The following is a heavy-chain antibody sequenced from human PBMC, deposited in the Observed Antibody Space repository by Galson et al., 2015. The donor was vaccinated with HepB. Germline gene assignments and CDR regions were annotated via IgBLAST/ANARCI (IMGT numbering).Heavy chain of an antibody. CDR1: GGSISSYY. CDR3: ARDRSFGRGSGTRITRVFDY. D-gene: IGHD3-10*01. CDR2: IYTSGST. J-gene: IGHJ4*02. V-gene: IGHV4-4*07. Sequence: ETLSLTCTVSGGSISSYYWSWIRQPAGKGLEWIGRIYTSGSTNYNPSLKSRVTMSVDTSKNQFSLKLSSVTAADTAVYYCARDRSFGRGSGTRITRVFDYWGQGTLVTVSS.